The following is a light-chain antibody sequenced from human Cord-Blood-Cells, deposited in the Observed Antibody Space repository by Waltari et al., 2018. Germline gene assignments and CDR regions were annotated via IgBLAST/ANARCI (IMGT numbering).Light chain of an antibody. V-gene: IGLV4-60*03. CDR3: ETWDSNTRV. CDR1: SGHSSYI. J-gene: IGLJ3*02. CDR2: LEGSGSY. Sequence: QPVLTQSSSASASLGSSVKLTCTLSSGHSSYIIAWHQQQPGKAPRYLMKLEGSGSYNKGSGVPDRFSGSSSGADHYLTISNLQSENEADYYCETWDSNTRVFGGGTKLTVL.